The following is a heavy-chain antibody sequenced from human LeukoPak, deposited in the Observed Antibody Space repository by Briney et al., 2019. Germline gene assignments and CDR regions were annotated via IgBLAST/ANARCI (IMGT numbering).Heavy chain of an antibody. CDR3: ARARYSSSWFFDY. V-gene: IGHV4-61*09. CDR1: GDSVSSDNYY. J-gene: IGHJ4*02. CDR2: IYTSGIT. Sequence: SETLSLTCTVSGDSVSSDNYYWSWIRQPAGKVLEWIGHIYTSGITTYNPSLKSRITMSLDTSKNQFSLNLNSVTAADTAIYTCARARYSSSWFFDYWGQGTLVTVSS. D-gene: IGHD6-13*01.